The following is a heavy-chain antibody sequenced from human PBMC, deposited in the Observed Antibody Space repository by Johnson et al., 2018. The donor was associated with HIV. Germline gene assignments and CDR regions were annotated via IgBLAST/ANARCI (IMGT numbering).Heavy chain of an antibody. CDR2: IWYDGSNK. J-gene: IGHJ3*02. Sequence: QMLLVESGGGLVQPGRSLRLSCAASGFTFSSMHWDRQAPGKGLEWVAVIWYDGSNKYYADSVKGRFTISRDNSKNTLYLQMNSLRAEDTAVYYCAREGKYLAGAEDAFDIWGQGTMVTVSS. CDR3: AREGKYLAGAEDAFDI. V-gene: IGHV3-30-3*01. CDR1: GFTFSS. D-gene: IGHD2/OR15-2a*01.